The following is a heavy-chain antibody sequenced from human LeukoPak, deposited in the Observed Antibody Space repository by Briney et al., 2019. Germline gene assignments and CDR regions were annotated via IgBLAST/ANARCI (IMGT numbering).Heavy chain of an antibody. CDR1: GDSITNFY. Sequence: SETLSLTCTVSGDSITNFYWTWIRQPTGKGLEWIGNIYYSGTTNYNPSLKRRVTISGDTSKNQLSLRLSSVTAADTAVYYCARDVTPHVWGQGILVTVSS. CDR2: IYYSGTT. V-gene: IGHV4-59*01. J-gene: IGHJ4*02. CDR3: ARDVTPHV.